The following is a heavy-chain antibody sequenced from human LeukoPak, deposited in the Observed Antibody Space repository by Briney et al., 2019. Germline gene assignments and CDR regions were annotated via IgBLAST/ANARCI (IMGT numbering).Heavy chain of an antibody. CDR1: GGSISSGGYY. CDR3: ARGCSGGSCYRYGMDV. V-gene: IGHV4-31*03. D-gene: IGHD2-15*01. CDR2: IYYSGGT. J-gene: IGHJ6*02. Sequence: SETLSLTCTVSGGSISSGGYYWSWIRQHPGKGLEWIGYIYYSGGTYYNPSLKSRVTISVDTSKNQFSLKLSSVTAADTAVYYCARGCSGGSCYRYGMDVWGQGTTVTVSS.